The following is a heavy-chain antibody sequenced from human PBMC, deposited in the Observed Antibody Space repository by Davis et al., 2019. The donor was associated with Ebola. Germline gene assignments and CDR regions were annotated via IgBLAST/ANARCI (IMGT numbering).Heavy chain of an antibody. Sequence: SVKVSCKASGYTFTGYYMQWVRQAPGQGLEWMGGIIPIFGTANYAQKFQGRVTITADESTSTAYMELGSLRSEYTAVYYCASGGLYSSSSGGGDYWGQGTLVTVSS. V-gene: IGHV1-69*13. J-gene: IGHJ4*02. CDR1: GYTFTGYY. CDR3: ASGGLYSSSSGGGDY. D-gene: IGHD6-6*01. CDR2: IIPIFGTA.